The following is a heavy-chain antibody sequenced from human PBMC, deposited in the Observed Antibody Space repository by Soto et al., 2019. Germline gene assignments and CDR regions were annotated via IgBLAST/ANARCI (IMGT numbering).Heavy chain of an antibody. CDR3: ARVRGSHYGGNSRLSFDY. Sequence: GASVKVSCKASGGTFSSYAISWVRQAPGQGLEWMGGIIPIFGTANYAQKFQGRVTITADESTSTAYMELSSLRSEDTAVYYCARVRGSHYGGNSRLSFDYWGQGTLVTVS. CDR1: GGTFSSYA. V-gene: IGHV1-69*13. CDR2: IIPIFGTA. J-gene: IGHJ4*02. D-gene: IGHD4-17*01.